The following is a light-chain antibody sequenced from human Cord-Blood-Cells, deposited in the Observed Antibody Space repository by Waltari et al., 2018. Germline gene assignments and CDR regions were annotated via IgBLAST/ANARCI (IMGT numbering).Light chain of an antibody. Sequence: DIVMTQSPATLSVSPGERATLPCRASQSVSSNLAWYQQKPGQAPRLFIYGASTRATGIPTRFSGSGSGTEFTLTISSLQSEDFAVYYCQQYNNWPPGFTFGPGTKVDIK. CDR1: QSVSSN. CDR2: GAS. V-gene: IGKV3D-15*01. CDR3: QQYNNWPPGFT. J-gene: IGKJ3*01.